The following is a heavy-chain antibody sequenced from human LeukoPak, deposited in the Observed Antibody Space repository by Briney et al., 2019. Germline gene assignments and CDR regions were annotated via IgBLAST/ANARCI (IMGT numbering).Heavy chain of an antibody. Sequence: PSETLSLTCTVSVGSISSYYWSWIRQPAGKGLEWIGRIYTSGSTNYNPSLKSRVTISVDTSKNQFSLKLSSVTAADTAVYYCASGFMTTRTGYFDYWGQGTLVTVSS. D-gene: IGHD4-11*01. CDR3: ASGFMTTRTGYFDY. V-gene: IGHV4-4*07. CDR2: IYTSGST. J-gene: IGHJ4*02. CDR1: VGSISSYY.